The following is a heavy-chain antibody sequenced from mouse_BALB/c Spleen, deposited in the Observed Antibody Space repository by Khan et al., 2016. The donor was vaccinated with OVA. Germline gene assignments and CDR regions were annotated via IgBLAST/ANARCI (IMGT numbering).Heavy chain of an antibody. CDR2: INTYTGEP. V-gene: IGHV9-3-1*01. CDR3: ARSASYWFIDV. Sequence: QIQLVQSGPELKKPGETVKISCKASGYTFTNYGMNWVKQAPGKGLKWMGWINTYTGEPTYADDFKGRFAFSLETSANTAYLQINNLQNEDTASYICARSASYWFIDVWSAGTTDTVSS. J-gene: IGHJ1*01. CDR1: GYTFTNYG. D-gene: IGHD6-1*01.